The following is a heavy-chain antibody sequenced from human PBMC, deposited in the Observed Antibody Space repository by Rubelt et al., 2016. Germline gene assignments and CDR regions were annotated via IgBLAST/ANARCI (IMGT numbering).Heavy chain of an antibody. V-gene: IGHV4-38-2*02. J-gene: IGHJ5*02. Sequence: QVQLQESGPGLVKPSETLSLTCTVSGYSISSGYYWGWIRQPPGKGLEWIGSIYHSGSTYYNPSLRSRVTISVDTSKNRFPQRMTPVTHADTAVYYCARGRMTLTMFNTNWLDPWGQGTLVTVSS. D-gene: IGHD3-10*02. CDR3: ARGRMTLTMFNTNWLDP. CDR2: IYHSGST. CDR1: GYSISSGYY.